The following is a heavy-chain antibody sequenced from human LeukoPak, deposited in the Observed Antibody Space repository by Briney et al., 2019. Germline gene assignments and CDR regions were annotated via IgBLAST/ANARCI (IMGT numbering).Heavy chain of an antibody. CDR3: ARDDSWAFDI. J-gene: IGHJ3*02. CDR1: GFIFSSYG. Sequence: PGTSLRLSCAASGFIFSSYGMHWVRQPPGKGLEWVAVIWYDGSNKYYADSVKGRFTISRDNAKNSLYLQMNSLRDEDTAVYHCARDDSWAFDIWGQGAMVTVSS. V-gene: IGHV3-33*01. CDR2: IWYDGSNK. D-gene: IGHD2-15*01.